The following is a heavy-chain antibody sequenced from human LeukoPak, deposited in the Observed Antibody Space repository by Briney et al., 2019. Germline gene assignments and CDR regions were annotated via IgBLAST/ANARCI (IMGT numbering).Heavy chain of an antibody. J-gene: IGHJ4*02. CDR1: GYSFTSYR. CDR3: ARLKDGSGSYYNSHFDY. Sequence: GESLKISCKGSGYSFTSYRIGWVRQMPGKGLEWMGIIYPGDSDTRYSPSFQGQVTISADKSISTAYLQWSSLKASDTAMYYCARLKDGSGSYYNSHFDYWGQGTLVTVSS. D-gene: IGHD3-10*01. CDR2: IYPGDSDT. V-gene: IGHV5-51*01.